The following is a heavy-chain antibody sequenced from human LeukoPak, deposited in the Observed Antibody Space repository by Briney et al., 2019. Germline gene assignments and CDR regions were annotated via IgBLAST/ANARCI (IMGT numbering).Heavy chain of an antibody. CDR1: GFTFSSYA. D-gene: IGHD3-16*02. CDR3: AKIPTYYDYVWGSYRPYFDY. Sequence: PGGSLRLSCAASGFTFSSYAMSWVRQAPGKGLEWVSAISGSGGSTYYADSEKGRFTISRDNSKNTLYLQMNSLRAEDTAVYYCAKIPTYYDYVWGSYRPYFDYWGQGTLVTVSS. J-gene: IGHJ4*02. V-gene: IGHV3-23*01. CDR2: ISGSGGST.